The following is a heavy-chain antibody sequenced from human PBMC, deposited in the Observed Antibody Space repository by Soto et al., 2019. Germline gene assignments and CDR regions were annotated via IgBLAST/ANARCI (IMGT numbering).Heavy chain of an antibody. CDR1: GYTFTSYY. D-gene: IGHD2-2*01. CDR2: INPSGGST. J-gene: IGHJ6*02. Sequence: SVKGSCEASGYTFTSYYMHWVRQAPVQGLEWMGIINPSGGSTSYAQKFQGRVTMTRDTSTSTVYMELSSLRSEDTAVYYCAREYCSSTSCSDPYYYYYGMDVWGQGTTVTVSS. CDR3: AREYCSSTSCSDPYYYYYGMDV. V-gene: IGHV1-46*01.